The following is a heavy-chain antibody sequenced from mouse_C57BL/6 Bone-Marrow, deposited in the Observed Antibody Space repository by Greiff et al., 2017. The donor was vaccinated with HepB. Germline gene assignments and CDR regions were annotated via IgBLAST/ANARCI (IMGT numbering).Heavy chain of an antibody. Sequence: VQLQQPGAELVMPGASVKLSCKASGYTFTSYWMHWVKQRPGQGLEWIGEIDPSDSYTNYNQKFKGKSTLTVDKSSSTAYMQLSSLTSEDSAVSYCARYYDYSPMGYWGQGTSVTVSS. CDR3: ARYYDYSPMGY. D-gene: IGHD2-4*01. CDR2: IDPSDSYT. J-gene: IGHJ4*01. CDR1: GYTFTSYW. V-gene: IGHV1-69*01.